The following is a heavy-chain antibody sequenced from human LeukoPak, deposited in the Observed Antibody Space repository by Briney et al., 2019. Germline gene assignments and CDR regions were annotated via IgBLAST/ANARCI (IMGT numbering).Heavy chain of an antibody. CDR1: GGSFSGYY. D-gene: IGHD3-10*01. CDR3: ARDRVTMVRGVIVESRWFDP. Sequence: SETLSLTCAVYGGSFSGYYWSWIRQPPGKGLEWIGEINHSGSTNYNPSLKSRVTISVDTSKNQFSLKLSSVTAADTAVYYCARDRVTMVRGVIVESRWFDPWGQGTLVTVSS. CDR2: INHSGST. J-gene: IGHJ5*02. V-gene: IGHV4-34*01.